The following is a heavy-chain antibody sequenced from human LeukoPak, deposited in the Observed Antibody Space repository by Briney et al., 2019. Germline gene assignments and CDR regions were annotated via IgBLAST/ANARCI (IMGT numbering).Heavy chain of an antibody. J-gene: IGHJ4*02. Sequence: GGSLRLSCVASGFTFSSYSINWVRQAPGKGLGWVSYISSSSTTIYYADSVKGRFTITRDNAKNSLYLRMNSLRAEDTAVYYCARSFYYDTLTGYYFFDYWGQGILVTVSS. V-gene: IGHV3-48*04. CDR2: ISSSSTTI. CDR1: GFTFSSYS. CDR3: ARSFYYDTLTGYYFFDY. D-gene: IGHD3-9*01.